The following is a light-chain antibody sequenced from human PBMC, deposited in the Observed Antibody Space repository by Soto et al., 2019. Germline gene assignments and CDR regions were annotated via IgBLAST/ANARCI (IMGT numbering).Light chain of an antibody. CDR1: QTISSW. Sequence: DIQMTQSPSTLSGSVGDRVTITCRASQTISSWLAWYQQKPGKAPKLLIYAASTLQSGVPSRFSGSGSRTDFTLTISSLQSEDFATYYCQQLNSYPITFGQGTKVDIK. CDR3: QQLNSYPIT. J-gene: IGKJ1*01. V-gene: IGKV1-5*01. CDR2: AAS.